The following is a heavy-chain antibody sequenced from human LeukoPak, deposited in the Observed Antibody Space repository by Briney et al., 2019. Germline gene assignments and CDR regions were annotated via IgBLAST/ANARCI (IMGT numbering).Heavy chain of an antibody. Sequence: GASVTVSCTSSVGTFSSYVISWVRQAPGQGREGMGGIIPIFGTANYAQKFQGRVTITTDESASTAYMELSSLRSEDTAVYYCARGFSIAAPFDPWGQGTLVTVSS. V-gene: IGHV1-69*05. CDR1: VGTFSSYV. CDR3: ARGFSIAAPFDP. J-gene: IGHJ5*02. CDR2: IIPIFGTA. D-gene: IGHD6-6*01.